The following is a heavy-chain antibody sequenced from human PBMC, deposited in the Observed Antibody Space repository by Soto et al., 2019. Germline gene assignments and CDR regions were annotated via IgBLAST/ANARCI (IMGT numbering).Heavy chain of an antibody. Sequence: LKLSGAASGCTFSGYGMNWVRQAPWKGLEWVSSISTSTSYIYYADSVKGRFTISRDNAKNSVYLQMNSLRAEDTAVYYCARLYCRGGSCYSGDAFDIWGQGTMVTVSS. CDR2: ISTSTSYI. CDR3: ARLYCRGGSCYSGDAFDI. V-gene: IGHV3-21*01. D-gene: IGHD2-15*01. CDR1: GCTFSGYG. J-gene: IGHJ3*02.